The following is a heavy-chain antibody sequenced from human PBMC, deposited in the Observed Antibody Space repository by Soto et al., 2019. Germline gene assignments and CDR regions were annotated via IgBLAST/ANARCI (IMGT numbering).Heavy chain of an antibody. CDR1: GGTFSSYA. D-gene: IGHD3-16*02. V-gene: IGHV1-69*01. J-gene: IGHJ4*01. CDR3: TRPDDYVWGSYLN. CDR2: IIPIFGTA. Sequence: QVQLVQSGAEVKKPGSSVKVSCKASGGTFSSYAISWVRQAPGQGLEWMGGIIPIFGTANYAQKFQRRVTITAHESTSTAYMELSSLSSEDTAVYYCTRPDDYVWGSYLNWGHGTLVTVSS.